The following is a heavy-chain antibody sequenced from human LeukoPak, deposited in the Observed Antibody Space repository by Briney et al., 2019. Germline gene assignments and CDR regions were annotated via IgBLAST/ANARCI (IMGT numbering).Heavy chain of an antibody. Sequence: SETLSLTCSVSDDSISTYFWTWIRQPAGKGLERIGRVYSSGNTNYNPSLKSRVTMSVDTSKNQFSLRLSSVTAADTAVYYCARERTGDTSRYFDYWGQGSLVTVSS. D-gene: IGHD7-27*01. V-gene: IGHV4-4*07. CDR3: ARERTGDTSRYFDY. J-gene: IGHJ4*02. CDR2: VYSSGNT. CDR1: DDSISTYF.